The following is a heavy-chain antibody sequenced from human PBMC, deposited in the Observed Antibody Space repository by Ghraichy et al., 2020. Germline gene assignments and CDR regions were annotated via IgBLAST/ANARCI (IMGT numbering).Heavy chain of an antibody. CDR1: GYSFTSYW. CDR2: IYPGDSDT. D-gene: IGHD3-22*01. V-gene: IGHV5-51*01. Sequence: GESLNISCKGSGYSFTSYWIGWVRQMPGKGLEWMGIIYPGDSDTRYSPSFQGQVTISADKSISTAYLQWSSLKASDTAMYYCARPLIRDYYDSSGYSDAPGWFDPWGQGTLVTVSS. CDR3: ARPLIRDYYDSSGYSDAPGWFDP. J-gene: IGHJ5*02.